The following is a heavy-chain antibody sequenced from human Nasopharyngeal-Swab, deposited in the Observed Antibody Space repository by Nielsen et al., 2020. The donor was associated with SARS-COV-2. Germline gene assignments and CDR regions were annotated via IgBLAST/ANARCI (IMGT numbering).Heavy chain of an antibody. CDR2: SRNKANSYTT. Sequence: GEPLKISCAASGFTFSDHYMDWVRQAPGKGLEWVGRSRNKANSYTTEYVASVKGRFTISRDDSEKSLYLQMNSLKTEDTAVYYCARGGGGTAAAGALSYYYGMDVWGQGTTVTVSS. V-gene: IGHV3-72*01. J-gene: IGHJ6*02. D-gene: IGHD6-13*01. CDR1: GFTFSDHY. CDR3: ARGGGGTAAAGALSYYYGMDV.